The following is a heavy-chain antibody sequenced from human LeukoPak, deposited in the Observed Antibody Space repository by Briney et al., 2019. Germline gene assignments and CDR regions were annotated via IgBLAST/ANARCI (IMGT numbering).Heavy chain of an antibody. J-gene: IGHJ4*02. D-gene: IGHD5-18*01. V-gene: IGHV3-23*01. Sequence: GGSLRLSCAASGFTFSSYAMSWVRQAPGKGLEWVSAISGSGGSTYYADSVKGRFTISRDNAKNSLYLQMNSLRAEDTAVYYCARLKDTATRYDYWGQGTPVTVSS. CDR3: ARLKDTATRYDY. CDR2: ISGSGGST. CDR1: GFTFSSYA.